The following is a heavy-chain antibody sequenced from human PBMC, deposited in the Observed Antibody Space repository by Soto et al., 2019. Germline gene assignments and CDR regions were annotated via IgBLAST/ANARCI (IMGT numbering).Heavy chain of an antibody. V-gene: IGHV3-30-3*01. CDR2: ISYDGSNK. CDR3: ARVGYTLGHYYYYYGMDV. J-gene: IGHJ6*02. Sequence: GGSLRLSCAASGFTFSSYAMHWVRQAPGKGLEWVAVISYDGSNKYYADSVKGRFTISRDNSKNTLYLQMNSLRAEDTAVYYCARVGYTLGHYYYYYGMDVWGQGTTVTVSS. D-gene: IGHD5-12*01. CDR1: GFTFSSYA.